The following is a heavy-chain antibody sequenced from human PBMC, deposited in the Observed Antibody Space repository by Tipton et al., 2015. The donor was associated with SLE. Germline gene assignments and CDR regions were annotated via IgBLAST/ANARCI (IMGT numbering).Heavy chain of an antibody. Sequence: TLSLTCIVSGGSVSSYYWSWIRQSPGKGLEWIGYISYGGGTNYNPSLKSRVTISVDPAKNQFSLKLTSVTAADSALYYCARGMLTWRGAVLGVDVWGQGTTVNVSS. CDR1: GGSVSSYY. CDR3: ARGMLTWRGAVLGVDV. D-gene: IGHD2-8*01. CDR2: ISYGGGT. J-gene: IGHJ6*02. V-gene: IGHV4-59*08.